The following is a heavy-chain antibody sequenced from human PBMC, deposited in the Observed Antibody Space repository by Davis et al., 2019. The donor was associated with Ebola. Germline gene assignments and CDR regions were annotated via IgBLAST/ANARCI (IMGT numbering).Heavy chain of an antibody. CDR1: GGSISSSSYY. J-gene: IGHJ4*02. D-gene: IGHD6-13*01. CDR2: IYYSGST. CDR3: ARGRYSSSWYGREYYFDY. Sequence: PSETLSLTCTVSGGSISSSSYYWGWIRQPPGKGLEWIGSIYYSGSTYYNPSLKSRVTISVDTSKNQFSLKLSSVTAADTAVYYCARGRYSSSWYGREYYFDYWGQGTLVTVSS. V-gene: IGHV4-39*01.